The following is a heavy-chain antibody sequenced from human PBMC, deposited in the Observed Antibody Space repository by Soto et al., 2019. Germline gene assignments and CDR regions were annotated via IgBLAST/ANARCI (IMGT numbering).Heavy chain of an antibody. CDR3: AKPYSNSWYYFHY. CDR1: GFTFSTYA. J-gene: IGHJ4*02. Sequence: PGGSLRLSCAASGFTFSTYAMSWVRQAPGKGLEWVSAITRSGGTTYYADSVKGRFTISRDNSKNTLYLQMNSLRAEDTALYYCAKPYSNSWYYFHYWGQGTLVTVSS. CDR2: ITRSGGTT. D-gene: IGHD6-13*01. V-gene: IGHV3-23*01.